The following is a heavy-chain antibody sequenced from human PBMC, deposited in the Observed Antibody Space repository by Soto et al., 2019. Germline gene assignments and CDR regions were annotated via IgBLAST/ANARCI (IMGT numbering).Heavy chain of an antibody. CDR2: VASKPEGYTT. J-gene: IGHJ4*02. CDR3: AKDEVVVPDEGDY. V-gene: IGHV3-73*01. CDR1: GYTFSDTA. Sequence: PGGSLRLSCAASGYTFSDTAIHWVRQAPGKGLEWVGRVASKPEGYTTTYGASVKGRFTISRDESQNTAYLQMNSLKTEDTAVYYCAKDEVVVPDEGDYWGRGTLVTVSS. D-gene: IGHD2-21*01.